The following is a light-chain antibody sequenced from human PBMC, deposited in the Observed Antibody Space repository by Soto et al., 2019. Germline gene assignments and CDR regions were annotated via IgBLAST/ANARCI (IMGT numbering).Light chain of an antibody. V-gene: IGKV3-20*01. Sequence: EILLTQSPGTLSLSPGERATLSCRASQSVSSSYLAWYQQKPGQAPSLLIYDTSSRATGIPDRFSGGGSGTDFTLTISRLEPEDFAVYYCQQFSSYPLTFGGGTKVDIK. J-gene: IGKJ4*01. CDR1: QSVSSSY. CDR3: QQFSSYPLT. CDR2: DTS.